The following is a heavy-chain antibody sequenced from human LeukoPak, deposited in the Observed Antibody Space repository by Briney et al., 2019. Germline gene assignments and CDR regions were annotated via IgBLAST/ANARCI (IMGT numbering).Heavy chain of an antibody. CDR2: ISSSSSYI. Sequence: PGGSLRLSCAASGFTFSSYSMNWVRQAPGKGPEWVSSISSSSSYIYYADSVKGRFTISRDNAKNSLYLQMNSLRAEDTAVYYCARDYDFRSGYSYNCFDPWGQGTLVTVSS. CDR1: GFTFSSYS. V-gene: IGHV3-21*01. J-gene: IGHJ5*02. D-gene: IGHD3-3*01. CDR3: ARDYDFRSGYSYNCFDP.